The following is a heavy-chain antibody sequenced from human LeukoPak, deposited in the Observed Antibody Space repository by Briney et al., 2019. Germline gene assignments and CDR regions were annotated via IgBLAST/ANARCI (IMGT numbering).Heavy chain of an antibody. CDR1: GFTFSDYY. CDR2: ISASGGRT. V-gene: IGHV3-23*01. Sequence: PGGSLRLSCAASGFTFSDYYMSWVRQAPGKGLECVSVISASGGRTYSAESVKAQFTISRDNSKNTLYLEMNSLTADDTAVYYCAKGHSDFGTGFDLWGQGTLVTGS. CDR3: AKGHSDFGTGFDL. J-gene: IGHJ4*02. D-gene: IGHD4-17*01.